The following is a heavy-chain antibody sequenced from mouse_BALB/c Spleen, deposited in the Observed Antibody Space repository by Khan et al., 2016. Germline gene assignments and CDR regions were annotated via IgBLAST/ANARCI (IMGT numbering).Heavy chain of an antibody. CDR2: ISTYNGNT. CDR1: GYTFTDYA. V-gene: IGHV1S137*01. J-gene: IGHJ4*01. D-gene: IGHD2-4*01. Sequence: VQLVESGPEVVRPGVSVKISCKGSGYTFTDYAMHWVKQSHAKSLEWIGVISTYNGNTNYNQKFKGKATMTVDKSSSTAYMELARLTSEDSAIYYCARKGGLRRGVYAMDYWGQGTSVTVSS. CDR3: ARKGGLRRGVYAMDY.